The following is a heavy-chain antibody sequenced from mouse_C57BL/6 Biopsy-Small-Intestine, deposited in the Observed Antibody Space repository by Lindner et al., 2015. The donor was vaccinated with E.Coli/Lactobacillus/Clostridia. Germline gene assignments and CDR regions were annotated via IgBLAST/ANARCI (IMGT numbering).Heavy chain of an antibody. J-gene: IGHJ4*01. CDR2: ISYSGST. Sequence: VQLQESGPGLAKPSQTLSLTCSVTGYSITSDFWNWIRKFPGNKLEYMGYISYSGSTYYNPSLKSRISITRDTSKNQFYLHLNSVTTGDTATYYCARWDATVVDALDYWGQGTSVTVSS. CDR3: ARWDATVVDALDY. D-gene: IGHD1-1*01. V-gene: IGHV3-8*01. CDR1: GYSITSDF.